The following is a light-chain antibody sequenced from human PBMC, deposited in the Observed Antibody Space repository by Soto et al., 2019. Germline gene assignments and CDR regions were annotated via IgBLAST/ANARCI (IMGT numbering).Light chain of an antibody. V-gene: IGKV1-39*01. J-gene: IGKJ2*01. CDR1: HTFSSF. CDR2: GAS. Sequence: DIQMTQSPSSLSASVGDTVTITCRASHTFSSFLNWYQQRPGKAPKLLISGASTLRSGVPSRFSSSGSGTKCTLTINGLQPEDFATYYCLQSYSSPFTFGQGNKLEVK. CDR3: LQSYSSPFT.